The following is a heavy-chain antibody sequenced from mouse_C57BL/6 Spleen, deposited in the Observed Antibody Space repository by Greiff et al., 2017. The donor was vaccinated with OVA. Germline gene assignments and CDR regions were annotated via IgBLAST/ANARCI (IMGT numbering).Heavy chain of an antibody. Sequence: EVQLQQSGPELVKPGASVKISCKASGYTFTDYYMNWVKQSHGKSLEWIGDINPNNGGTSYNQKFKGKATLTVDKSSSTAYMELRSLTSEDSAVYYCARPDSSGPFAYWGQGTLVTVSA. V-gene: IGHV1-26*01. J-gene: IGHJ3*01. D-gene: IGHD3-2*02. CDR3: ARPDSSGPFAY. CDR2: INPNNGGT. CDR1: GYTFTDYY.